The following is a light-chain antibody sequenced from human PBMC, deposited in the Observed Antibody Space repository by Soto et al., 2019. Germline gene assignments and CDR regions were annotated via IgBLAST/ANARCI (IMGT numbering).Light chain of an antibody. CDR1: SSDVGDYNY. J-gene: IGLJ3*02. V-gene: IGLV2-11*01. CDR2: AVN. Sequence: QSALTQPRSVSGSPGQSVTISCTVTSSDVGDYNYVSWYQQHPGKAPKLLIYAVNIRPTGVPDRFSGSKSGNTASLTISGLQSEDEADHSCCSYAGSYTWVFGGGTKLTVL. CDR3: CSYAGSYTWV.